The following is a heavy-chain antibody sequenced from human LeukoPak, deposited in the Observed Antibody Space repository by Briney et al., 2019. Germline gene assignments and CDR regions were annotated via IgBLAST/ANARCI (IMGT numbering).Heavy chain of an antibody. V-gene: IGHV3-30*18. D-gene: IGHD3-10*01. CDR3: AKSRSGSANWALRIFDN. CDR2: ISYDGSNK. Sequence: PAGGSLRLSCAASGFTFSSYGMHWVRQAPGKGLEWVAVISYDGSNKYYADSVKGRFTISRDNSENTLYVEMNSLRAEDTAIYYCAKSRSGSANWALRIFDNWGQGTLVSVSS. CDR1: GFTFSSYG. J-gene: IGHJ4*02.